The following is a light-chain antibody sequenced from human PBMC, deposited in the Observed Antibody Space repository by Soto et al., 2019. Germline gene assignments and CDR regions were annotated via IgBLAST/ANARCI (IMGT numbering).Light chain of an antibody. CDR2: DNN. Sequence: QSVLTQPPSVSAAPGQRVTISCSGSSSNVGNHNVSWYQQLPGTAPKLLLYDNNKRPSGTPDRFSGSKSGTSATLGITGLETGDEADYYCGTWDSSLSVVFGGGTKLTVL. V-gene: IGLV1-51*01. CDR1: SSNVGNHN. J-gene: IGLJ2*01. CDR3: GTWDSSLSVV.